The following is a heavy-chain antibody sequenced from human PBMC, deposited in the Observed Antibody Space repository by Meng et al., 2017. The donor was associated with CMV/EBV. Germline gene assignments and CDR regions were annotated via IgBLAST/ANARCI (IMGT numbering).Heavy chain of an antibody. D-gene: IGHD3-3*01. CDR2: INPSGGST. J-gene: IGHJ6*02. CDR3: AREGQLEWFRISSYGMDV. Sequence: ASVKVSCKASGYTFTSYYMHWVRQAPGQGLEWMGIINPSGGSTSYAQKFQGRVTMTRDTSTSTVYMELSSLRSEDTAVYYCAREGQLEWFRISSYGMDVWGQGTTVTVSS. CDR1: GYTFTSYY. V-gene: IGHV1-46*01.